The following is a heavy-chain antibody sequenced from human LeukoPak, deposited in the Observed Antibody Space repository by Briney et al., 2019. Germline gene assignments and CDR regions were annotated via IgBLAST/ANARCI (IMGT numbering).Heavy chain of an antibody. D-gene: IGHD3-3*01. J-gene: IGHJ2*01. CDR2: ISGSGGST. CDR3: AKIPSSFWSGYSSGWYSDL. CDR1: GFTFSSYA. Sequence: GGSLRLSCAASGFTFSSYAMSWVRQAPGKGLEWVSAISGSGGSTYYADSVKGRFTISRDNTKNTLYLQMNSLRAEDTAVYYCAKIPSSFWSGYSSGWYSDLWGRGTLVTVSS. V-gene: IGHV3-23*01.